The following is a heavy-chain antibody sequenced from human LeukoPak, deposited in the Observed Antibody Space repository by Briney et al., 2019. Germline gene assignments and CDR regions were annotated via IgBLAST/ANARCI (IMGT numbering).Heavy chain of an antibody. V-gene: IGHV3-11*01. CDR2: ISSSGSTI. Sequence: PGGSLRLSCAASGFTFSDYYMSWIRQAPGKGMEWDSYISSSGSTIYYADSVKGRFTISRDNAKNSLYLQMNSLRAEDTAVYYCARSSHDYSNYGYYYYYMDVWGKGTTVTVSS. CDR3: ARSSHDYSNYGYYYYYMDV. CDR1: GFTFSDYY. D-gene: IGHD4-11*01. J-gene: IGHJ6*03.